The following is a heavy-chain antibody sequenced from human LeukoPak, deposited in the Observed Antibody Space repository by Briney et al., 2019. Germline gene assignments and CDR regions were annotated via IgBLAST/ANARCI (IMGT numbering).Heavy chain of an antibody. Sequence: VASVKVSCKASGYTFSSYAFTWVRQAPGQGLEWMGWISAYNGNTNYAQKLQGRVTMTTDTSTSTAYMELRSLRSDDTAVYYCARARRTKDLWLPDYWGQGTLVTVSS. V-gene: IGHV1-18*01. J-gene: IGHJ4*02. D-gene: IGHD5-24*01. CDR2: ISAYNGNT. CDR3: ARARRTKDLWLPDY. CDR1: GYTFSSYA.